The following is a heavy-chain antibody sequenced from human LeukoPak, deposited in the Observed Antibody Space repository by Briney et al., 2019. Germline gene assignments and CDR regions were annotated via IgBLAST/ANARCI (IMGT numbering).Heavy chain of an antibody. CDR1: GASITSYY. Sequence: PSETLSLTCTVSGASITSYYWSWIRQPPGKGLEWIGYSYYSGSTTYNPSLKSRVTISVDTSKNQFSLNLSSVTAADTAVYYCATTQGSLFDHWGQGTLVTVSS. CDR2: SYYSGST. D-gene: IGHD3-10*01. CDR3: ATTQGSLFDH. J-gene: IGHJ4*02. V-gene: IGHV4-59*08.